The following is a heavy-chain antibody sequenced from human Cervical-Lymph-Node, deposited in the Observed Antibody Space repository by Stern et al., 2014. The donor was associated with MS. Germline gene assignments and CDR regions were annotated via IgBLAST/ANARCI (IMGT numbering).Heavy chain of an antibody. J-gene: IGHJ5*02. Sequence: QVQLVQSGAEVKKPGASVKVSCKASGYTFTGYYMHWVRQAPGQGLERMGWINPNSGGTNYAQKFQGWVTMTRDTSISTAYMELSRLRSDDTAVYYCARLVSSGWYNWFDPWGQGTLVTVSS. V-gene: IGHV1-2*04. CDR1: GYTFTGYY. CDR3: ARLVSSGWYNWFDP. CDR2: INPNSGGT. D-gene: IGHD6-19*01.